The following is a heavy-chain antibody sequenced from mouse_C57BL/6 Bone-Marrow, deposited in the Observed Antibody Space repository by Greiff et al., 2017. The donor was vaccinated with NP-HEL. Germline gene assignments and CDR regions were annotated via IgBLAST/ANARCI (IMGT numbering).Heavy chain of an antibody. J-gene: IGHJ2*01. CDR1: GYAFSSSW. D-gene: IGHD2-5*01. CDR3: ARRGSKRNFDY. Sequence: VQLQQSGPELVKPGASVKISCKASGYAFSSSWMNWVKQRPGKGLEWIRRIYPGDGDTNYNGKFKGKATLTADKSSSTAYMQLSSLTSEDSAVYFCARRGSKRNFDYWGQGTTLTVSS. CDR2: IYPGDGDT. V-gene: IGHV1-82*01.